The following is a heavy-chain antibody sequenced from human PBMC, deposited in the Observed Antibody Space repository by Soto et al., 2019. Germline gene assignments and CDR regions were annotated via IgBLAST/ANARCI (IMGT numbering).Heavy chain of an antibody. D-gene: IGHD5-12*01. CDR3: ARGRSSGYDLGSTFYFDY. CDR2: IYHSGST. V-gene: IGHV4-30-2*01. J-gene: IGHJ4*02. CDR1: GGSISSGGYS. Sequence: LSLTCAVSGGSISSGGYSWSWIRQPPGKGLEWIGYIYHSGSTYYNPSLKSRVTISVDRSKNQFSLKLSSVTAADTAVYYCARGRSSGYDLGSTFYFDYWGQGTLVTVSS.